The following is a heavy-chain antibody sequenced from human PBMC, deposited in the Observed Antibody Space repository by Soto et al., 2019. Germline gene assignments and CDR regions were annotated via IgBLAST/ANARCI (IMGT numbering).Heavy chain of an antibody. Sequence: EVQLVDSGGGLVQPGGSLRLSCAASGFTFSSYTMHWVRQAPGKGLEWTSYISSSSRTIYYADSVKGRFTISRDNAQNSLYLQMTSLRDEDTAVYYCARAPSRALDYWGQGTLVTVSS. D-gene: IGHD2-2*01. J-gene: IGHJ4*02. CDR1: GFTFSSYT. CDR3: ARAPSRALDY. CDR2: ISSSSRTI. V-gene: IGHV3-48*02.